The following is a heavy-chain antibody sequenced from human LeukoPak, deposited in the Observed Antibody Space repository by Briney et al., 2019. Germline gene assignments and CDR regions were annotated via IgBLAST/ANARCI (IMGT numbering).Heavy chain of an antibody. V-gene: IGHV4-59*01. CDR1: GGSISSYY. CDR2: IYYSGST. CDR3: ARRTYFYDSSGYYFDY. J-gene: IGHJ4*02. Sequence: SETLSLTCTVSGGSISSYYWSWLRQPPGKGLECIGYIYYSGSTNYNPSLKSRVTISVDTSKNQFSPKLSSVTAADTAVYYCARRTYFYDSSGYYFDYWGQGTLVTVSS. D-gene: IGHD3-22*01.